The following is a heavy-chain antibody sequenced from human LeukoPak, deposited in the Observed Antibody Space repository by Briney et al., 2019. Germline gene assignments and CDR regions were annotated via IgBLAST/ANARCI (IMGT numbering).Heavy chain of an antibody. D-gene: IGHD2-2*02. V-gene: IGHV1-2*02. J-gene: IGHJ5*02. CDR3: AREYCSSTSCYSGLNWFDP. CDR1: GYTFTGYY. CDR2: INPNSGGT. Sequence: ASVKVSCKASGYTFTGYYMHWVRQAPGQGLEWMGWINPNSGGTNYAQKFQGRVTMTRDTSISTAYMELSRLRSDDTAVYYCAREYCSSTSCYSGLNWFDPWGQGTLVTVSS.